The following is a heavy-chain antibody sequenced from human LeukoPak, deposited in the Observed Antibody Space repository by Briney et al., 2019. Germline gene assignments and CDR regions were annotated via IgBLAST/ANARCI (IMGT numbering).Heavy chain of an antibody. V-gene: IGHV1-18*01. CDR3: ARWQDLWFGEFTSDY. D-gene: IGHD3-10*01. Sequence: GASVKVSCKASGYTFTSYGISWVRQAPGQGLEWMGWISAYNGNTNYAQKLQGRVTMTTDTSTSTAYMELRSLRSDDTAVYYCARWQDLWFGEFTSDYWGQGTLVTVSS. J-gene: IGHJ4*02. CDR2: ISAYNGNT. CDR1: GYTFTSYG.